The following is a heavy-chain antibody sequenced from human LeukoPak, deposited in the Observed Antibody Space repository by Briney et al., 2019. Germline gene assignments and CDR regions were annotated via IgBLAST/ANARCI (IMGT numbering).Heavy chain of an antibody. CDR1: GASISADAYY. V-gene: IGHV4-31*03. CDR2: IYDSGST. J-gene: IGHJ4*01. CDR3: ARDTYHLDFDH. D-gene: IGHD2-21*01. Sequence: SETRSPTCTVSGASISADAYYWSWLRQLPGKGSEWIGHIYDSGSTYYKPSVKSRVTILVDTSKSQFYMKLSSVTAADTAVYDCARDTYHLDFDHWGTGTPVTVSS.